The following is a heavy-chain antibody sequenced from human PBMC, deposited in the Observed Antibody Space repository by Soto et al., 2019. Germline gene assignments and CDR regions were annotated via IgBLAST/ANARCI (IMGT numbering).Heavy chain of an antibody. CDR3: ARDSPIGSTFSGYDAIDS. J-gene: IGHJ4*02. Sequence: ASVKVSCKASGGTFSTSTLTSVRQAPGQGLEWMGRTIPLLNVADYAQDFQGRLTITADKSTSTTYMELTSLTSKDTAVYYCARDSPIGSTFSGYDAIDSWGQGTLVTV. V-gene: IGHV1-69*04. CDR1: GGTFSTST. D-gene: IGHD5-12*01. CDR2: TIPLLNVA.